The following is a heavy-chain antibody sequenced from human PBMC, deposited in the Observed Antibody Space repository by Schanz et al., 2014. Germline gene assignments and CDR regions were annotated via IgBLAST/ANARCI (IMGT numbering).Heavy chain of an antibody. D-gene: IGHD2-2*01. J-gene: IGHJ4*02. CDR2: LSGSGGST. CDR1: GFTFSSYA. CDR3: AKDLLYGAPMPLNHLDY. Sequence: EVQLLESGGGLVQPGGSLRLPCAASGFTFSSYAMSWVRQAPGKGLEWVSALSGSGGSTYYADSVKGRFTISRDNSKNTLYLQMNSLRAEDTAVYYCAKDLLYGAPMPLNHLDYWGQGALVTVSS. V-gene: IGHV3-23*01.